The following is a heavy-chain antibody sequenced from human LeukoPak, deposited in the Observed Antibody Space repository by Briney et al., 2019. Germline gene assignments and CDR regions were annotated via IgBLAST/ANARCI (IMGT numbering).Heavy chain of an antibody. CDR3: ARGLGLPY. J-gene: IGHJ4*02. CDR2: INHSGST. D-gene: IGHD3/OR15-3a*01. CDR1: GGSFSGYY. Sequence: SETLSLICAVYGGSFSGYYGSWIRQPPGKGLEWIGEINHSGSTNYNPSLKSRVTISVDTSKNQFSLKLSSVTAADTAVYYCARGLGLPYWGQGTLVTVSS. V-gene: IGHV4-34*01.